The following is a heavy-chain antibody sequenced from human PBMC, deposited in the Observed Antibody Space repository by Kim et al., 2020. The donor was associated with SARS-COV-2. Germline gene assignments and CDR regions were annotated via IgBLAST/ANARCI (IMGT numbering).Heavy chain of an antibody. V-gene: IGHV6-1*01. Sequence: DYAVSVKSRITINPATSKNQFSLQLNSVTPEDTAVYYCARDGIAVAGGMDVWGQGTTVTVSS. CDR3: ARDGIAVAGGMDV. D-gene: IGHD6-19*01. J-gene: IGHJ6*02.